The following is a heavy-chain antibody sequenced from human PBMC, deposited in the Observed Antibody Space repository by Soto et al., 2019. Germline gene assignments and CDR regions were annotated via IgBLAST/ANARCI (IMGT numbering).Heavy chain of an antibody. CDR3: VKDDGGYPSTAPH. Sequence: EVQLLESGGGLVKPGGSLRLSCAASGITISNYPMSWVRQAPGKGLDWVSGISGSGDRTYYADSAKGRFTISKDIAKNSLSLQLDSLRVEDTAVYFCVKDDGGYPSTAPHWGQGTLVTVSS. CDR2: ISGSGDRT. J-gene: IGHJ4*02. V-gene: IGHV3-23*01. CDR1: GITISNYP. D-gene: IGHD3-22*01.